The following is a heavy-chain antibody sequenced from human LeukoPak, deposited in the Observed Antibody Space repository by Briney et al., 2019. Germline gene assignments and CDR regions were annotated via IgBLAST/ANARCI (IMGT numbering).Heavy chain of an antibody. V-gene: IGHV4-59*01. J-gene: IGHJ5*02. D-gene: IGHD6-13*01. CDR2: IYYSGST. Sequence: SETLSLTCTVSGGSISSYYWSWIRQPPGKGLEWIGYIYYSGSTNYNPSLKSRVTISVDTSKNQFSLKLSSVTAADTAVYYCARVGIAAAAPNWFDPWGQGTLVTVSS. CDR3: ARVGIAAAAPNWFDP. CDR1: GGSISSYY.